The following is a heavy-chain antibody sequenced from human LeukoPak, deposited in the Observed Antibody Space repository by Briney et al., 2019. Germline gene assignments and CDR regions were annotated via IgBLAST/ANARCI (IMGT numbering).Heavy chain of an antibody. CDR3: ARLGYCSSTSCYNFDY. J-gene: IGHJ4*02. CDR2: IYYSGST. V-gene: IGHV4-59*01. D-gene: IGHD2-2*01. Sequence: SETLSLTCTVSGGSISSYYWSWIRQPPGKGLEWIGYIYYSGSTNYNPSLKSRVTISVDTSKNQFSLKLSSVTTADTAVYYCARLGYCSSTSCYNFDYWGQGTLVTVSS. CDR1: GGSISSYY.